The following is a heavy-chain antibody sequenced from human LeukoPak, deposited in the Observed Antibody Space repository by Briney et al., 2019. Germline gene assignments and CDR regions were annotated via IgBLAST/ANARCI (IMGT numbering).Heavy chain of an antibody. V-gene: IGHV1-24*01. Sequence: ASVKVSRKVSGYTLTELSMHWVRQAPGKGLEWMGGFDPEDGETIYAQKFQGRVTMTEDTSTDTAYMELSSLRSEDTAVYYCATARLRLGELSGMKNWGQGTLVTVSS. CDR3: ATARLRLGELSGMKN. CDR2: FDPEDGET. D-gene: IGHD3-16*02. CDR1: GYTLTELS. J-gene: IGHJ4*02.